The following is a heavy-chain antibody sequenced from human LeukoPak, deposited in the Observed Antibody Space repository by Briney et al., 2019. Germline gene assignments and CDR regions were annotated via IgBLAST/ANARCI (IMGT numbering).Heavy chain of an antibody. D-gene: IGHD3-10*01. V-gene: IGHV4-34*01. Sequence: SETLSLTCAVYGGSFSDYYWSWIRQPPGKGLEWIGEINHSGSTNYNPSLKSRVTISVDTSKNQFSLKLSSVTAADTAVYYCARHVAMVRGVIPRFDYWGQGTLVTVSS. CDR1: GGSFSDYY. J-gene: IGHJ4*02. CDR2: INHSGST. CDR3: ARHVAMVRGVIPRFDY.